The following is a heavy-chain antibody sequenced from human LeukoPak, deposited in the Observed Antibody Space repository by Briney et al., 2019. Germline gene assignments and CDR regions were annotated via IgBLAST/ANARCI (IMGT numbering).Heavy chain of an antibody. Sequence: ASVKVSCKASGYSFRNYAINWLRQAPGQGREWMGWINTNTGNPTYAQGFTGRFVFSLDTSVSTAYLQMTSLKTEDTAVYYCARDQASEPNWFDPWGQGTLVTASS. CDR1: GYSFRNYA. CDR2: INTNTGNP. J-gene: IGHJ5*02. D-gene: IGHD1-26*01. V-gene: IGHV7-4-1*02. CDR3: ARDQASEPNWFDP.